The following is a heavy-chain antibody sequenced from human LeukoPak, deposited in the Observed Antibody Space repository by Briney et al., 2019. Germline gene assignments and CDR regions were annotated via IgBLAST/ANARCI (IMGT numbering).Heavy chain of an antibody. CDR3: ARAPINGGRVDAFDI. CDR1: GFSLSSYA. Sequence: GGSLRLSCAASGFSLSSYAMNWVRQAPGKGLEWVSCITRSSTYIYDADSVKGRFTISRDNAKNSLYLQMSSLRAEDTAVYYCARAPINGGRVDAFDIWGQGTMVTVSS. D-gene: IGHD5-24*01. V-gene: IGHV3-21*01. J-gene: IGHJ3*02. CDR2: ITRSSTYI.